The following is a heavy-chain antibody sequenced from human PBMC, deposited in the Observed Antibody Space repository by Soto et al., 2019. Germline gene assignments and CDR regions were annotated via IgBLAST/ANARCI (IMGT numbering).Heavy chain of an antibody. CDR1: GGSISSYY. J-gene: IGHJ1*01. V-gene: IGHV4-59*01. CDR2: IYYSGST. CDR3: AGDPVGSGYD. D-gene: IGHD5-12*01. Sequence: QVQLQESGPGLVKPSETLSLTCTVSGGSISSYYWSWIRQPPGKRLEWIGYIYYSGSTNYNPSLTSRVTISVDTSMGQLSLELRSVHAAATALYYCAGDPVGSGYDWGQGTVVTVSS.